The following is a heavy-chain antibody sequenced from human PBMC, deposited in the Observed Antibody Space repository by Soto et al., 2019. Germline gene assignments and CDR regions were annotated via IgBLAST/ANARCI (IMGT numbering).Heavy chain of an antibody. D-gene: IGHD2-21*02. CDR2: MYNTGST. CDR3: ARDLWGYCGTDCYHLDV. J-gene: IGHJ6*02. V-gene: IGHV4-59*01. Sequence: SETLSLTCTFSGGSISGFYWSWIRQPPGKGLEWIGYMYNTGSTVYNPSFKSRVTISVDTSKNQFSLKLNSVTAADTAVYYCARDLWGYCGTDCYHLDVWGQGTTVT. CDR1: GGSISGFY.